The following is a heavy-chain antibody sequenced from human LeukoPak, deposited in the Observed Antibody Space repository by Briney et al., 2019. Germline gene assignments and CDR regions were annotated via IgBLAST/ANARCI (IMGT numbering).Heavy chain of an antibody. D-gene: IGHD6-13*01. CDR1: GFTFSNAW. CDR3: ARDFSWRQFDY. CDR2: IKSKTDGGTT. V-gene: IGHV3-15*01. Sequence: GGSLRLSCAASGFTFSNAWMSWVRQAPGKGLEWVGRIKSKTDGGTTDYAAPVKGTFTISRDDSKNTLYLQMNSLKTEDTAVYYCARDFSWRQFDYWGQGTLVTVAS. J-gene: IGHJ4*02.